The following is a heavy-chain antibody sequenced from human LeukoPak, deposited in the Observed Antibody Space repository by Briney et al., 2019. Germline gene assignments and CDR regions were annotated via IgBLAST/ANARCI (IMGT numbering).Heavy chain of an antibody. CDR1: GYTFTGYY. Sequence: ASVKVSCKASGYTFTGYYMHWVRQAPGQGLEWMGRINPNSGGTNYAQKFQGRVTMTRDTSISTAYMELSRLRSDDTAVYYCARDYSEEGYFGYWGQGTLVTVSS. V-gene: IGHV1-2*06. CDR3: ARDYSEEGYFGY. CDR2: INPNSGGT. J-gene: IGHJ4*02. D-gene: IGHD6-13*01.